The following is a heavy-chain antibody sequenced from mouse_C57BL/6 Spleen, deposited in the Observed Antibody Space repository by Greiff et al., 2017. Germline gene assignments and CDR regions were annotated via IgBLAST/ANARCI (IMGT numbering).Heavy chain of an antibody. D-gene: IGHD2-3*01. J-gene: IGHJ3*01. CDR2: IWGDGST. V-gene: IGHV2-3*01. CDR1: GFSFTSYG. Sequence: VQLVESGPGLVAPSQSLSITCTVSGFSFTSYGVSWVRQPPGKGLEWLGVIWGDGSTNYHSALISRLSISKDNSKSQVFLKLNSLQTDDTATYYCAKKGRDDGYYSLAYWGQGTLVTVSA. CDR3: AKKGRDDGYYSLAY.